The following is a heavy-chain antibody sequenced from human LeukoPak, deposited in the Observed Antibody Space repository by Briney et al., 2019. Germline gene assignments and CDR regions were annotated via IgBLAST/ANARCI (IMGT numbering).Heavy chain of an antibody. J-gene: IGHJ4*02. CDR3: ARESNYCSSTSCYNRYFDY. CDR1: GFTFSSYS. V-gene: IGHV3-21*01. CDR2: ISSSSSYI. Sequence: GGSLRLSCAASGFTFSSYSMNWVRQAPGKGLEWVSSISSSSSYIYYADSVKGRFTISRDNAKNSLYLQMNSLRAEDTAVYYCARESNYCSSTSCYNRYFDYWGQGTLVTVSS. D-gene: IGHD2-2*02.